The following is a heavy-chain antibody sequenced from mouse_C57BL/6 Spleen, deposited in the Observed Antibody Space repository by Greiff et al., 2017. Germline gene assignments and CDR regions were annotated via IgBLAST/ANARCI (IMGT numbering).Heavy chain of an antibody. CDR2: ISYAGSN. Sequence: EVQRVESGPGLVQPSQSLSLTCSVTGYSITSGYYWNWIRQFPGNKLEWIDFISYAGSNNYNPTLKNRIPFTRDTSKNQFFLKLNSVTTKDTATYYCARGRSDLDYWGQGTTLTVSS. J-gene: IGHJ2*01. V-gene: IGHV3-6*01. CDR3: ARGRSDLDY. CDR1: GYSITSGYY.